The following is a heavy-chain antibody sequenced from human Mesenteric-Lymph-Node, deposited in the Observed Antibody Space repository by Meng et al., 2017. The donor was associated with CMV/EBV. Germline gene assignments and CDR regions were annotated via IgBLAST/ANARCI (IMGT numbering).Heavy chain of an antibody. D-gene: IGHD5-18*01. V-gene: IGHV3-23*01. Sequence: GGSLRLSCAASGFTFNEFAMTWVRQAPGKGLEWVSVISGSGDSTQYADSVKGRLTISRDNSKNILYLQMNSLTAEDTAIYYCAKDGYSYGYYFDSWGQGTLVTVSS. J-gene: IGHJ4*02. CDR1: GFTFNEFA. CDR3: AKDGYSYGYYFDS. CDR2: ISGSGDST.